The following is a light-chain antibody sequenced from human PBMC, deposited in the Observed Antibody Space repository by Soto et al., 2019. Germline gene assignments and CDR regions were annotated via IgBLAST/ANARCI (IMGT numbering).Light chain of an antibody. J-gene: IGLJ3*02. CDR1: GNDIGAYNF. Sequence: QSVLAQPPSASGSPGQSVTISCTGSGNDIGAYNFVSWYQQHPGKAPKLMIFGVTERPSGVPDRFSGSKSGNTASLTVSGLQADDEAVYYCYSYAGRNIWVFGGGTKVTVL. CDR2: GVT. V-gene: IGLV2-8*01. CDR3: YSYAGRNIWV.